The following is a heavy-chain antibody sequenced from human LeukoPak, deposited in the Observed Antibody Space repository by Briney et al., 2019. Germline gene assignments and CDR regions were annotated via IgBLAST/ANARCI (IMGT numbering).Heavy chain of an antibody. D-gene: IGHD2-2*01. CDR3: ARDTFLYCSSTSCFHFDY. V-gene: IGHV1-18*01. CDR2: ISAYSGNT. CDR1: GYTFTSYG. Sequence: GASVKVSCKASGYTFTSYGISWVRQAPGQGLEWMGWISAYSGNTNYAQKLQGRVTMTTDTSTSTAYMELRSLRSDDTAVYYCARDTFLYCSSTSCFHFDYWGQGTLVTVSS. J-gene: IGHJ4*02.